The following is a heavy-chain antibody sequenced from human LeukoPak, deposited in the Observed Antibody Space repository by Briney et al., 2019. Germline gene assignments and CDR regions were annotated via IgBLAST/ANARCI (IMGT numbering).Heavy chain of an antibody. Sequence: GGSLRLSCAASGFTFSSYWMSWVRQAPGKGLEWVANIKQDGSEKYYVDSVKGRFTISRDNAKNSLYLQMNSLRAEDTAVYYCARVATGGYSYGYNSKPSYYFDYWGQGTPVSVSS. J-gene: IGHJ4*02. CDR2: IKQDGSEK. CDR1: GFTFSSYW. V-gene: IGHV3-7*01. D-gene: IGHD5-18*01. CDR3: ARVATGGYSYGYNSKPSYYFDY.